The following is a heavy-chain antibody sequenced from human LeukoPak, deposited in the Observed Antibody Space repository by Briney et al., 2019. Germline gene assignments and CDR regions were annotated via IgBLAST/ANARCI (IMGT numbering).Heavy chain of an antibody. CDR1: GFTFSSYG. Sequence: PGRSLRLSCAASGFTFSSYGMHWVRQAPGKGLEWVAVIWYDGSNKYYADSVKGRFTISRDNSKHTLYLQMNSLRAEDTAVYYCARDEDSSGWYALFDYWGQGTLVTVSS. CDR3: ARDEDSSGWYALFDY. V-gene: IGHV3-33*01. D-gene: IGHD6-19*01. CDR2: IWYDGSNK. J-gene: IGHJ4*02.